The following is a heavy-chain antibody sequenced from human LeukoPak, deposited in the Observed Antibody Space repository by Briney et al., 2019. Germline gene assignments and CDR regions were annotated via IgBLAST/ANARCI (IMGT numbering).Heavy chain of an antibody. Sequence: ASVNVSCKASGYTFTSYDINWVRQATGQGLEWMGWMNPNSGNTGYAQKLQGRVTMTRNTSISTAYMELSSLRSEDTAVYYCATFMVRGVIKDYWGQGTLVTVSS. D-gene: IGHD3-10*01. V-gene: IGHV1-8*01. J-gene: IGHJ4*02. CDR3: ATFMVRGVIKDY. CDR1: GYTFTSYD. CDR2: MNPNSGNT.